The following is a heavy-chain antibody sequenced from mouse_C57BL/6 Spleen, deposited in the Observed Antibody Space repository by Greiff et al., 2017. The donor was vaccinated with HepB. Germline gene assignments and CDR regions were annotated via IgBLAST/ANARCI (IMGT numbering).Heavy chain of an antibody. CDR2: IYPGSGST. D-gene: IGHD1-1*01. CDR1: GYTFTSYW. CDR3: ARDSYPLYGSSLYYFDY. J-gene: IGHJ2*01. V-gene: IGHV1-55*01. Sequence: VQLQQPGAELVKPGASVKMSCKASGYTFTSYWITWVKQRPGQGLEWIGDIYPGSGSTNYNEKFKSKATLTVDTSSSTAYMQLSSLTSEDSAVYYCARDSYPLYGSSLYYFDYWGQGTTLTVSS.